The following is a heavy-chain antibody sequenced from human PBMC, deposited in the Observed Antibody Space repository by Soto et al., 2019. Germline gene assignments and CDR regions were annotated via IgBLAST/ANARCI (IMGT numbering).Heavy chain of an antibody. Sequence: QLQLQESGPGLVKPSETLSLTCTVSGGSISSSSYSWGWIRQPPGKGLEWIGSIYYSGSTYYNPSLKSRVTISVDTSKNQFSLKLSSVTAADTAVYYCARNTPAISISDHWGQGTLVTVSS. J-gene: IGHJ4*02. D-gene: IGHD2-15*01. CDR3: ARNTPAISISDH. CDR1: GGSISSSSYS. CDR2: IYYSGST. V-gene: IGHV4-39*01.